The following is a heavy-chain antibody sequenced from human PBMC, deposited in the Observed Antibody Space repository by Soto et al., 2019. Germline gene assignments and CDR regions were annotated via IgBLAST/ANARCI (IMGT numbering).Heavy chain of an antibody. D-gene: IGHD2-21*02. CDR1: GGTFSTYS. CDR3: TIGSWSGDGFDI. CDR2: IIPMHGVR. J-gene: IGHJ3*02. V-gene: IGHV1-69*02. Sequence: QVQLVQSGAEVKKPGSSVKVSCKDSGGTFSTYSMFWVRQAPGQGLEWMGRIIPMHGVRNYAQRFQDRVTITADKSTATVHMELSSLRSEDTALYYCTIGSWSGDGFDIWGQGTMVTVSS.